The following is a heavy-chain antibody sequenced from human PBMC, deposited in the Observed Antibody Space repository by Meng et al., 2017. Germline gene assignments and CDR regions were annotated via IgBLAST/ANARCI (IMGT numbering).Heavy chain of an antibody. D-gene: IGHD2-15*01. J-gene: IGHJ4*02. CDR1: GYTFTSYA. V-gene: IGHV1-3*02. Sequence: ASVKVSCKASGYTFTSYAMHWVRQAPGQRLEWMGWSNAGNGNTKYSQEFQGRVTITRDTSASTAYMELSSLRSEDTAVYYCARSIIGSRLFDYWGQGTLVTVSS. CDR2: SNAGNGNT. CDR3: ARSIIGSRLFDY.